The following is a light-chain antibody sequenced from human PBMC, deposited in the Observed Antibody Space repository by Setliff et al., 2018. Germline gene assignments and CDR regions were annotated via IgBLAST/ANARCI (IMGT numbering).Light chain of an antibody. CDR2: DVT. V-gene: IGLV2-14*03. CDR1: GTYNY. J-gene: IGLJ1*01. Sequence: QSALTQPASVSGSPVQSLTISCTGTGTYNYVSWYQQHPGKAPQLIIYDVTNRPSGVSNSFSASKSGNTASLTISGLQPEDDADYYCSSYTSNSTEVVGTWTKVTVL. CDR3: SSYTSNSTEV.